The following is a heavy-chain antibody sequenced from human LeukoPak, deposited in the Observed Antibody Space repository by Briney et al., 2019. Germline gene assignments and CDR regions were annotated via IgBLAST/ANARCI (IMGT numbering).Heavy chain of an antibody. D-gene: IGHD3-22*01. Sequence: SETLSLTCTVSGVSISSYHWSWIRQPAGKGLEWIGRIYTSGSTNYNPSLKSRVTMSVDTSKNQFSLKLSSVTAADTAVYYCARENKYYYDSSGYYNDAFDIWGQGTMVTVSS. V-gene: IGHV4-4*07. J-gene: IGHJ3*02. CDR1: GVSISSYH. CDR2: IYTSGST. CDR3: ARENKYYYDSSGYYNDAFDI.